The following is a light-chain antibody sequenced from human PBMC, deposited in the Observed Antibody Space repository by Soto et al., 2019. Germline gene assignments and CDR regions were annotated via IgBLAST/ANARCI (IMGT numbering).Light chain of an antibody. Sequence: QSALTQPPSASGSPGQSVTISCTGTSSDVGGYNYVSWYQQHPGKAPKLMIYEVSKRPSGVPDRFSGSKSGNKASLTVSGLQAEDEADYYCSSYAGSKTLFGGGTKLTVL. J-gene: IGLJ2*01. CDR3: SSYAGSKTL. CDR2: EVS. V-gene: IGLV2-8*01. CDR1: SSDVGGYNY.